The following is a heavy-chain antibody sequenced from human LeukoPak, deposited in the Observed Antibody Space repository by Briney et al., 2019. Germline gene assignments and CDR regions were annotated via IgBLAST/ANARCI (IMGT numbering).Heavy chain of an antibody. CDR2: IHYSGNS. J-gene: IGHJ4*02. CDR3: ARRDWSAYQLDF. V-gene: IGHV4-39*07. CDR1: GGSISSHY. D-gene: IGHD3-3*01. Sequence: SETLSLTCTVSGGSISSHYWGWIRQPPGRGLEWIGSIHYSGNSHYNPSLKTRVSISVDTSKNQLSLKLTSVTAADTAVYFCARRDWSAYQLDFWGRGILVVASS.